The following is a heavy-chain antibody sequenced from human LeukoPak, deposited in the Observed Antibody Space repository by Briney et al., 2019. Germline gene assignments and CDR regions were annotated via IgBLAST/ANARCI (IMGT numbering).Heavy chain of an antibody. CDR2: IYSDDSP. CDR1: GFTVSSNY. Sequence: GGSLRLSCAASGFTVSSNYVSWVRQAPGEGLEWVSLIYSDDSPYYADSVKGRFTISRDNSKNTLYLQMNSLRAEDTAVYYCARSRDGYIYFDYWGQGILVTVSS. V-gene: IGHV3-66*01. D-gene: IGHD5-24*01. CDR3: ARSRDGYIYFDY. J-gene: IGHJ4*02.